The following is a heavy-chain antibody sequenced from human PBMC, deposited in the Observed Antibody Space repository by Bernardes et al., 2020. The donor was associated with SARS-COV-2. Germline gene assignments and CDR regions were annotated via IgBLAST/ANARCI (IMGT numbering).Heavy chain of an antibody. D-gene: IGHD3-10*01. CDR3: AKASGPPYYYGSGSYYNVGYFDL. CDR2: ISVTGCST. J-gene: IGHJ2*01. Sequence: GGSLRLSCAASGFTFSTYSMSWLRQAPGKGLEWVSAISVTGCSTYYAYSVKGRFTISRDNSKNTLYLQMNSLRAEDTAVYYCAKASGPPYYYGSGSYYNVGYFDLWGRGTLVTVSS. CDR1: GFTFSTYS. V-gene: IGHV3-23*01.